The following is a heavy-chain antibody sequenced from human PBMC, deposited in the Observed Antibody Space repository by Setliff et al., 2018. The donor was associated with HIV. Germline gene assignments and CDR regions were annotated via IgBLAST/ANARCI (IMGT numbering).Heavy chain of an antibody. Sequence: SETLSLTCTVSGGSVSNSTYYWGWIRQPPGKGLEWIGSIYFTGSTYYNPSLKSRVTISVDASKNQFSLRLTSVSAADTAVYHCATTYHPDSRGYPPEYFLRWGQGILVTVSS. CDR3: ATTYHPDSRGYPPEYFLR. CDR1: GGSVSNSTYY. D-gene: IGHD3-22*01. J-gene: IGHJ1*01. CDR2: IYFTGST. V-gene: IGHV4-39*01.